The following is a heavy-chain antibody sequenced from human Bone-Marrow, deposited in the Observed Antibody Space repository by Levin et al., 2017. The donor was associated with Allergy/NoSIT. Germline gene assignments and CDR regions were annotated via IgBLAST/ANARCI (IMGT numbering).Heavy chain of an antibody. Sequence: LTCAASGFTFSSYSMNWVRQAPGKGLEWVSSISSSSSYIYYADSVKGRFTISRDNAKNSLYLQMNSLRAEDTAVYYCARDTMVGYCSSTSCYMSRGVFPYFDYWGQGTLVTVSS. CDR1: GFTFSSYS. V-gene: IGHV3-21*01. D-gene: IGHD2-2*02. CDR2: ISSSSSYI. CDR3: ARDTMVGYCSSTSCYMSRGVFPYFDY. J-gene: IGHJ4*02.